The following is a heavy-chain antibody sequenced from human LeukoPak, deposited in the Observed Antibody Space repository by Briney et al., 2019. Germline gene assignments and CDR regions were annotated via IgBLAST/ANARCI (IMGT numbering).Heavy chain of an antibody. V-gene: IGHV1-18*03. CDR3: ARSRDSSGYRPFNY. D-gene: IGHD3-22*01. J-gene: IGHJ4*02. CDR2: ISTYNGNT. CDR1: VYSFLLYG. Sequence: ASVTVSFKASVYSFLLYGISWVRQAPGQGPEWMGWISTYNGNTKYAQKFQGRVTITRDTSASTACMELSSLRSEDMAVYYCARSRDSSGYRPFNYWGQGTLVTVSS.